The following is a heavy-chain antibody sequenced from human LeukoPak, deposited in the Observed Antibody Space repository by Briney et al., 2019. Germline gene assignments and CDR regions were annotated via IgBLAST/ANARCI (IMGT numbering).Heavy chain of an antibody. CDR3: ARDSYGSYYEYYFDY. CDR2: ISAYNGNT. D-gene: IGHD1-26*01. J-gene: IGHJ4*02. Sequence: GASVKVSCKASGGTFSSYGISWVRQAPGQGLEWMGWISAYNGNTNYAQKLQGRVTMTTDTSTSTAYMELRSLRSDDTAVYYCARDSYGSYYEYYFDYWGQGTLVTVSS. V-gene: IGHV1-18*01. CDR1: GGTFSSYG.